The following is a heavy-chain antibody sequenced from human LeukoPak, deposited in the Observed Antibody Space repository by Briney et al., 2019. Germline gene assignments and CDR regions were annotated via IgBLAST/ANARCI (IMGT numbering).Heavy chain of an antibody. V-gene: IGHV4-34*09. Sequence: NPSETLSLTCALYGGSFTGYYWSWIRQPPGKGLEWIGYIYYSGSTYYNPSLKSRVTISVDTSKNQFSLKLSSVTAADTAVYYCASLDTAMASHYWGQGTLVTVSS. CDR3: ASLDTAMASHY. CDR1: GGSFTGYY. J-gene: IGHJ4*02. D-gene: IGHD5-18*01. CDR2: IYYSGST.